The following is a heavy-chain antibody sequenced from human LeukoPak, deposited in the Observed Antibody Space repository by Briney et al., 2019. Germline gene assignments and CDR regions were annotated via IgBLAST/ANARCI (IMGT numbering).Heavy chain of an antibody. V-gene: IGHV3-21*01. CDR1: GFTFSGYS. CDR3: AGGGDCGTTSCYYFDF. CDR2: VSTTGYYI. D-gene: IGHD2-2*01. Sequence: KPGGSLRLSCAASGFTFSGYSMNWVRQAPGKGLEWVSSVSTTGYYIYYADSVKGRFSISRDNAKNSLYLQMNSLRAEDTAVYYCAGGGDCGTTSCYYFDFWGQGTRVTVSS. J-gene: IGHJ4*02.